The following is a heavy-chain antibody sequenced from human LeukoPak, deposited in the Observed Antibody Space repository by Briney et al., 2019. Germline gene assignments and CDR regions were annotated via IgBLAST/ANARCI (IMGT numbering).Heavy chain of an antibody. D-gene: IGHD6-19*01. CDR3: ARTSRLAVAGTGYYYFYLDV. CDR1: GGSISSGTDY. V-gene: IGHV4-61*02. J-gene: IGHJ6*03. Sequence: SQTLSLTCTVSGGSISSGTDYWSWIRQPAGKGLEWIGRIQISGSTNYNPSLKSRVTISVDTSKNQFSLNLSSVTAADTAVYYCARTSRLAVAGTGYYYFYLDVWGRGTTVTVS. CDR2: IQISGST.